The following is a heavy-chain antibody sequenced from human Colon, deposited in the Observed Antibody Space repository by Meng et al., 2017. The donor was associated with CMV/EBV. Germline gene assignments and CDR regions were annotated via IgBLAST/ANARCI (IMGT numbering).Heavy chain of an antibody. D-gene: IGHD3-10*01. CDR1: GFTFSSYW. V-gene: IGHV3-7*01. J-gene: IGHJ4*02. CDR3: ARGGGGFDY. CDR2: IKQDGSEK. Sequence: GESLKISCAASGFTFSSYWMSWVRQAPGKGLERVANIKQDGSEKYYVDSVKGRFTISRDNAKNSLYLQMNSLRAEDTAVYYCARGGGGFDYWGQGTLVTVSS.